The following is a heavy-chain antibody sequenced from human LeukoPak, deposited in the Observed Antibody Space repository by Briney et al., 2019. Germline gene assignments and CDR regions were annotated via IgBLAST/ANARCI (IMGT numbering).Heavy chain of an antibody. CDR2: IRYDGSNK. J-gene: IGHJ5*02. D-gene: IGHD6-13*01. CDR3: AKGGEGYSSSWYSRPFDP. Sequence: SGGSLRLSCAASGFTFSSYGMHWVRQAPGKGLEWVAFIRYDGSNKYYADSVKGRFTISRDNSQNTLYLQMNSLRAEDTAVYYCAKGGEGYSSSWYSRPFDPWGQGTLVTVSS. CDR1: GFTFSSYG. V-gene: IGHV3-30*02.